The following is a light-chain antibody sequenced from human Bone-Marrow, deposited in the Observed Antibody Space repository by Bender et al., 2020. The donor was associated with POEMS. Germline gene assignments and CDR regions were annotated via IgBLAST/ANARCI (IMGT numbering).Light chain of an antibody. V-gene: IGLV2-8*01. CDR3: SSYAGSTNFVI. J-gene: IGLJ2*01. CDR2: EVI. Sequence: QSALTQPPSASGSPGQSVTISCTGTSSDVGGYNYVSWYQQHPGKAPKLLIYEVIQRPSGVPDRFSGSKSANTASLTVSGLQAEDEADYYCSSYAGSTNFVIFGGGTKLTVL. CDR1: SSDVGGYNY.